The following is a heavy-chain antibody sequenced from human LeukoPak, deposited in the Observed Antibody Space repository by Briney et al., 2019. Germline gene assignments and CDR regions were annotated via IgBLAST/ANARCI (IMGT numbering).Heavy chain of an antibody. CDR2: IYYSGSA. D-gene: IGHD1-14*01. Sequence: PSETLSLTCAVYGGSFSGYYWGWIRQPPGMGLEWIGSIYYSGSAYYHPSLKSRGTISIDTSKNQFSLKMSSVTAADTAVYYCARRGITTRAAFDIWGQGTMVIVSS. V-gene: IGHV4-39*01. J-gene: IGHJ3*02. CDR1: GGSFSGYY. CDR3: ARRGITTRAAFDI.